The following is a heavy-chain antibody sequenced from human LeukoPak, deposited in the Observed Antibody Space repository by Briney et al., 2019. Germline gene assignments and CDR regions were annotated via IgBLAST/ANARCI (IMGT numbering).Heavy chain of an antibody. CDR2: INPNSGGT. Sequence: ASVKVSCKASGYTFTGYYMHWVRQAPGQGLEWMGWINPNSGGTNYAQKFQGRVTMTRDTSISTAYMELSRLRSDDTAVYYCARDEGIAAAGDFDYWGKGTLVTVSS. D-gene: IGHD6-13*01. CDR1: GYTFTGYY. V-gene: IGHV1-2*02. CDR3: ARDEGIAAAGDFDY. J-gene: IGHJ4*02.